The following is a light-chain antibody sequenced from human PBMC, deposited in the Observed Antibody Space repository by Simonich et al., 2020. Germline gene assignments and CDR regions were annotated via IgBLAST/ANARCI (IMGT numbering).Light chain of an antibody. J-gene: IGKJ5*01. CDR2: DAS. CDR1: QDISTY. CDR3: QQFNSYRIT. Sequence: DIQMTQSPSSLSASVGDRVTITCQASQDISTYLNWYQQKPGKAPKLLIYDASNLETGVPSRFSGSGSGTDFTFTISSLQPEDIATYYCQQFNSYRITFGQGTRLEIK. V-gene: IGKV1-33*01.